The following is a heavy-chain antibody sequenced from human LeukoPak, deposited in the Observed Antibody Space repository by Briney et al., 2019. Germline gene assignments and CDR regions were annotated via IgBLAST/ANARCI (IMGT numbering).Heavy chain of an antibody. CDR1: GGTFSTYA. Sequence: GASVKVSCKSSGGTFSTYAISWVRQAPGQGLEWMGGIIPIFGTANYAQKFQGRVTITTDESTSTAYMELSSLRSEDTAVYYCATSLQYYYYYYMDVWGKGTTVTVSS. V-gene: IGHV1-69*05. CDR2: IIPIFGTA. CDR3: ATSLQYYYYYYMDV. J-gene: IGHJ6*03. D-gene: IGHD4-11*01.